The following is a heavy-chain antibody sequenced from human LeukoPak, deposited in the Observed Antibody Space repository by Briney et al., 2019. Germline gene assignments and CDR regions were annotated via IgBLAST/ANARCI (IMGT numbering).Heavy chain of an antibody. D-gene: IGHD2-2*01. Sequence: PGGSLRLSCAASGFTFSSCEMNWVRQAPGKGLEWVSYISSSGTTIYYADSVKGRFTISRDNAKNSLYLQMNSLRAEDTAVYYCARGGYCSSSICYSLNAFDIWGQGTMFTVSS. CDR3: ARGGYCSSSICYSLNAFDI. J-gene: IGHJ3*02. CDR2: ISSSGTTI. CDR1: GFTFSSCE. V-gene: IGHV3-48*03.